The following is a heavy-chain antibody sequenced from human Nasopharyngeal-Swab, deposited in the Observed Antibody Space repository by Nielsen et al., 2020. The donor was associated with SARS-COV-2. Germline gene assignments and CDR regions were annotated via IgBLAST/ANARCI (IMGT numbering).Heavy chain of an antibody. D-gene: IGHD6-6*01. CDR1: GYTFTSYY. CDR3: ARDPTTAVDSSSSLDYYYGMDV. Sequence: ASVKVSCKASGYTFTSYYMHWVRQAPGQGLEWMGIINPSGGSTSYAQKFQGRVTMTRDTSTRTVYMELSSLRSEDTAVYYCARDPTTAVDSSSSLDYYYGMDVWGQGTTVTVSS. CDR2: INPSGGST. J-gene: IGHJ6*02. V-gene: IGHV1-46*01.